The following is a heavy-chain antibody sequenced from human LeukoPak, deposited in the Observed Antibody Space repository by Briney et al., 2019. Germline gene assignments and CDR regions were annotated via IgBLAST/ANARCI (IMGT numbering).Heavy chain of an antibody. Sequence: SETLSLTCTVSGGSISSHYWSWIRQPPGKGLEWIGYIYYSGSTNYNPSLKSRVTISVDTSKNQFSLKLSSVTAADTAVYYCARASRDYYYYYMDVWGKGTTVTDSS. CDR2: IYYSGST. J-gene: IGHJ6*03. CDR1: GGSISSHY. V-gene: IGHV4-59*11. CDR3: ARASRDYYYYYMDV.